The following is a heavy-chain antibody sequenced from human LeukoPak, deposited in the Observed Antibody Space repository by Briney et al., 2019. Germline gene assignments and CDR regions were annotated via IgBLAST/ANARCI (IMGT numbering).Heavy chain of an antibody. CDR3: ARAYDYGGNSDYFDY. Sequence: SETLSLTCTVSGGSISSYYWSWIRQPAGKGLEWIGRIYTSGSTNYNPSLKSRVTMSVDTSKNQFSLKLSSVTAADTAVHYCARAYDYGGNSDYFDYWGQGTLVTVSS. V-gene: IGHV4-4*07. J-gene: IGHJ4*02. D-gene: IGHD4-23*01. CDR1: GGSISSYY. CDR2: IYTSGST.